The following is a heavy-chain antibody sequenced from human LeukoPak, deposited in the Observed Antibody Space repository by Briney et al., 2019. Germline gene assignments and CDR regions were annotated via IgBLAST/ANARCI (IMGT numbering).Heavy chain of an antibody. J-gene: IGHJ4*02. Sequence: SETLSLTCTVSGGSISSSSYYWGWIRQPPGKGLEWIGSIYYSGSTYHNPSLKSRFTISIDTSKNQFSLKLNSVTAADTAVYYCARHDHWQSYVNYWSLDYWGQGTLVTVSS. CDR3: ARHDHWQSYVNYWSLDY. V-gene: IGHV4-39*01. D-gene: IGHD1-7*01. CDR1: GGSISSSSYY. CDR2: IYYSGST.